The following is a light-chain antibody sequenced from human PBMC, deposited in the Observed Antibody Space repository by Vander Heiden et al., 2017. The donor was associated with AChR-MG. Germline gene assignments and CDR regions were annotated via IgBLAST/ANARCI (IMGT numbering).Light chain of an antibody. Sequence: EVVLTQSPGTLSLSPGERATLSCKASQRVNDNHLAWYQQKLGQTPRLLIHGASSRATGIPDRFSGSGSGTDFTLTISRLESEDFAVYYCQQDGYSPLTFGGGTRVEI. V-gene: IGKV3-20*01. J-gene: IGKJ4*01. CDR1: QRVNDNH. CDR3: QQDGYSPLT. CDR2: GAS.